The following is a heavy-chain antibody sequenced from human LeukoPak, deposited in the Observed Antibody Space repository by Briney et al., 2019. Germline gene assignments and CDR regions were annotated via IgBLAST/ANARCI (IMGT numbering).Heavy chain of an antibody. J-gene: IGHJ6*03. CDR1: GSTFSRYW. Sequence: GGSLRLSCAASGSTFSRYWMHWVRHAPGKGLVWVSLVKSDGITTIYADSVKGRFTIPRDNSKNTLYLQMNSLRAEDTAVYYCARSLAAAGPYYYYYYMDVWGKGTTVTVSS. CDR2: VKSDGITT. D-gene: IGHD6-13*01. CDR3: ARSLAAAGPYYYYYYMDV. V-gene: IGHV3-74*01.